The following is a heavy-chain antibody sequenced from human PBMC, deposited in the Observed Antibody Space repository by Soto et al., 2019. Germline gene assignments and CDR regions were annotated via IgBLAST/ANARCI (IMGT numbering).Heavy chain of an antibody. V-gene: IGHV3-11*01. CDR3: ARSGLPLIEILDY. J-gene: IGHJ4*01. CDR2: INPRGETR. CDR1: GFTFSDYY. Sequence: LRLSCAASGFTFSDYYMNWIRQAPGQGLEWLSFINPRGETRYIADSIRGRFTFSRDNARRSLYVQMNSLRAEDTAVYYCARSGLPLIEILDYWGHGTLVTVSS. D-gene: IGHD1-1*01.